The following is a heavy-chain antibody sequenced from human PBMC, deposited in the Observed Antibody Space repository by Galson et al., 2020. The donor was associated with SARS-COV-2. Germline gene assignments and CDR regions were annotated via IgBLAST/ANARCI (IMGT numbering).Heavy chain of an antibody. CDR1: GFNFRGYW. V-gene: IGHV3-74*01. CDR3: VRGMINVVRGDVTSYFDS. J-gene: IGHJ4*02. CDR2: INSDGSST. Sequence: GESLKISCAASGFNFRGYWMYWVRQVPGKGLVWVSFINSDGSSTNYGDSVKGRFTISRDNAKNTLYLQMNSLRAEDTAVYYCVRGMINVVRGDVTSYFDSCGQGTLVTVSS. D-gene: IGHD3-10*01.